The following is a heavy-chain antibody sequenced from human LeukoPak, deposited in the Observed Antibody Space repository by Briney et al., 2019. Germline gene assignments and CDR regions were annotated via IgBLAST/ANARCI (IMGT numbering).Heavy chain of an antibody. CDR1: GGSISSGDYY. CDR2: IYYSGST. CDR3: AKQWLRNAFDT. V-gene: IGHV4-30-4*08. Sequence: SETLSLTCTVSGGSISSGDYYWSWIRQPPGKGLEWIGYIYYSGSTYYNPSLKSRVTISVDTSKNQFSLKLSSVTAADTAVYYCAKQWLRNAFDTWGQGTMVTVSS. J-gene: IGHJ3*02. D-gene: IGHD3-22*01.